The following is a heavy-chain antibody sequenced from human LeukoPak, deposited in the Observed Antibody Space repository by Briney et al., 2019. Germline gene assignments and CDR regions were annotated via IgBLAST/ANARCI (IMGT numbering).Heavy chain of an antibody. V-gene: IGHV3-53*04. J-gene: IGHJ5*02. Sequence: GGSLRLSCAASGFAVSSNYMSWVRQAPGKGLEWVSVIYSCGSTYYADSVKGRFTIYRHNSKNTLYLQMNSLRAEDTAVYYCAREDRDDSSGYFWFDPWGQGTLVTVSS. CDR2: IYSCGST. CDR3: AREDRDDSSGYFWFDP. D-gene: IGHD3-22*01. CDR1: GFAVSSNY.